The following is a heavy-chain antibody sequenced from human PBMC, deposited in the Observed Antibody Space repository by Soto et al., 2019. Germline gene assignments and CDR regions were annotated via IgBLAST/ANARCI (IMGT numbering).Heavy chain of an antibody. J-gene: IGHJ6*02. D-gene: IGHD3-9*01. Sequence: PGGSLRLSCAASGFTFSSYEMNWVRQAPGKGLEWVSYISSSGSTIYYADSVKGRFTISRDNAKNSLYLQMNSLRAEDTAVYYCARDLLRDIDWPLTNGYYYGMDVWGQGTTVTVSS. CDR3: ARDLLRDIDWPLTNGYYYGMDV. V-gene: IGHV3-48*03. CDR1: GFTFSSYE. CDR2: ISSSGSTI.